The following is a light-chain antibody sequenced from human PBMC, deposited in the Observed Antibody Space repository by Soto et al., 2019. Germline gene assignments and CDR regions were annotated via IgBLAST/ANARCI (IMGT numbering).Light chain of an antibody. Sequence: EIVMTQSPATLSVSPGERATLSCRASQSVSSNLAWYQQKPGQAPRLLIYGASTRATGIPARFSGSRSGTVFTLSISSLQSEDFAVYYCQQYNNWSPGTFGQGTKVEIK. CDR3: QQYNNWSPGT. CDR1: QSVSSN. J-gene: IGKJ1*01. V-gene: IGKV3-15*01. CDR2: GAS.